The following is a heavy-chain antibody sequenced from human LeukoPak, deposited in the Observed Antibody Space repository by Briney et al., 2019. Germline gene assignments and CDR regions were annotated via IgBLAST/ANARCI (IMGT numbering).Heavy chain of an antibody. J-gene: IGHJ4*02. Sequence: SETLSLTCTVSGGSISSYYWSWIRQPAGKGLEWIGRIYTSGSTNYNPSLKSRVTISVDTSKNQFSLKLSSVTAADTAVYYCAREMHYYGSGSSYSDYWGQGTLVTVSS. CDR1: GGSISSYY. CDR3: AREMHYYGSGSSYSDY. D-gene: IGHD3-10*01. CDR2: IYTSGST. V-gene: IGHV4-4*07.